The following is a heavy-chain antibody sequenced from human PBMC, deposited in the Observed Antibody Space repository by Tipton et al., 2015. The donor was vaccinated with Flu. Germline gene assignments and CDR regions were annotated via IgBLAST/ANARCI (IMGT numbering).Heavy chain of an antibody. Sequence: LRLSCTVSGGSISSYYWSWIRQPAGKGLEWIGRIYTSGSTNYNPSLKSRVTMSVDTSKNQFSLKLSSVTAADTAVYYCARDLDDFWSGYRLDYWGQGTLVTVSS. CDR2: IYTSGST. V-gene: IGHV4-4*07. J-gene: IGHJ4*02. CDR1: GGSISSYY. CDR3: ARDLDDFWSGYRLDY. D-gene: IGHD3-3*01.